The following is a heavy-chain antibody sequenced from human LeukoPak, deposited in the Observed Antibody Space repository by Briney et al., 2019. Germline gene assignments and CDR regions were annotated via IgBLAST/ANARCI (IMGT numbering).Heavy chain of an antibody. Sequence: GGSLRLSCAGAGFTFSNYGMHWVRQAPGKGLEWMAVISYDGTNKYYADSVKGRFTISRDNSKNTLYLQMNSLRAEDTAVYYCAKDLNYDFWSGLGNWGQGTLVTVSS. CDR2: ISYDGTNK. D-gene: IGHD3-3*01. CDR3: AKDLNYDFWSGLGN. J-gene: IGHJ4*02. CDR1: GFTFSNYG. V-gene: IGHV3-30*18.